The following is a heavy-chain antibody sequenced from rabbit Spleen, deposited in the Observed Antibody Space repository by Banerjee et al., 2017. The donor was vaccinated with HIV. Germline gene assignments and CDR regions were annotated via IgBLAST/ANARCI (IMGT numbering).Heavy chain of an antibody. CDR2: IDIYKNGVT. Sequence: QEQLVESGGGLVKPGASLTLTCTASGFSFSTSYDMCWVRQAPGKGLEWITCIDIYKNGVTYYASWAKGRFTISKPSSTTVTLQMTSLTAADTATYFCARDLASVVGWNFSLWGQGTLVTVS. V-gene: IGHV1S45*01. J-gene: IGHJ4*01. CDR1: GFSFSTSYD. D-gene: IGHD3-1*01. CDR3: ARDLASVVGWNFSL.